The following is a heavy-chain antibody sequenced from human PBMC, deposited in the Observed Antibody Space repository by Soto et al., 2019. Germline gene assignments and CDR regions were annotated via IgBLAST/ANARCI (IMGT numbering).Heavy chain of an antibody. CDR3: ARQDVWFGEPH. D-gene: IGHD3-10*01. CDR1: GGSISSSSYY. Sequence: QLQLQESGPGLVKPSETLSLTCTVSGGSISSSSYYWGWIRQPPGKGLEWIGSIYYSGSTYYNPSLKSRVTISVDTSKNQFSLKLSSVTAADTAVYYCARQDVWFGEPHWGQGTLVTVSS. J-gene: IGHJ4*02. CDR2: IYYSGST. V-gene: IGHV4-39*01.